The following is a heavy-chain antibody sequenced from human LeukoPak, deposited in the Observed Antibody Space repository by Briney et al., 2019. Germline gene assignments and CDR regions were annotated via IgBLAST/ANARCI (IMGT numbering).Heavy chain of an antibody. Sequence: ASVKVSCKSSGYSFTSYGITWVRQAPGQGLEWMGWVNTYNGDTDYAQKFQGRVTITADESTSTAYMELSSLRSEDTAVYYCARNSDSGWYYFDYWGQGTLVTVSS. CDR2: VNTYNGDT. J-gene: IGHJ4*02. V-gene: IGHV1-18*01. CDR1: GYSFTSYG. CDR3: ARNSDSGWYYFDY. D-gene: IGHD6-19*01.